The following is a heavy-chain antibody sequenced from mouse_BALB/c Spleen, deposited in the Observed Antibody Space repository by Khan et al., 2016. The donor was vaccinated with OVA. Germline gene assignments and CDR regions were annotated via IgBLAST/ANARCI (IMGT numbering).Heavy chain of an antibody. D-gene: IGHD1-1*02. CDR2: INTETGEA. V-gene: IGHV9-2-1*01. Sequence: QIQLVQSGPQLKKPGETVKISCRASGYIFTDYAMHWVRQAPGKVLRWMGWINTETGEATYADDFKGRFAFSLETSATTAYLQINNLKNEDTATYCCDGGLIYWGQGTLVTVSA. CDR3: DGGLIY. J-gene: IGHJ3*01. CDR1: GYIFTDYA.